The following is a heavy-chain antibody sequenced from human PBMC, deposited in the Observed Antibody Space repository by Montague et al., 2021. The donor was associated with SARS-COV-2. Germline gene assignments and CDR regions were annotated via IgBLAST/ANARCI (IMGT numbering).Heavy chain of an antibody. CDR2: IYYSGST. J-gene: IGHJ4*02. D-gene: IGHD3-9*01. Sequence: SETLSLTCTVSGGSISYYHWSWIRQPPGKGLEWIGYIYYSGSTNYNPSLKSRVTISVDTSKNQFSLKLSSVTAADTAVYYCARENDILTGFYYWGQGTLVTVSS. CDR3: ARENDILTGFYY. CDR1: GGSISYYH. V-gene: IGHV4-59*01.